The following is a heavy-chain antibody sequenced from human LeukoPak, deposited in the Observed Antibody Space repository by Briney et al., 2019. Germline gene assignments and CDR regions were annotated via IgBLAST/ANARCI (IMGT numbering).Heavy chain of an antibody. Sequence: PSETLSLTCTVSGGSISSYYWSWIRQPPGKGLEWIGYVYYSGSTYYNPSLKSRVTISVDTSKNQFSLKLSSVTAADTAVYYCARATTTVTTFDYWGQGTLVTVSS. D-gene: IGHD4-17*01. V-gene: IGHV4-59*12. CDR2: VYYSGST. CDR1: GGSISSYY. J-gene: IGHJ4*02. CDR3: ARATTTVTTFDY.